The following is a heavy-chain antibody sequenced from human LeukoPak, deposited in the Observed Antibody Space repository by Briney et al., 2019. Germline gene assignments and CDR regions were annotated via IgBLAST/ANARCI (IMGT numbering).Heavy chain of an antibody. CDR1: GFTFSSYS. D-gene: IGHD3-9*01. CDR3: AREGCITIFCLQPTAFDI. Sequence: GGSLRLSCAASGFTFSSYSMNWVRQAPGKGLEWVSYISSSSSTIYYADSVKGRFTISRDNAKNSLYLQMNSLRAEDTAVYYCAREGCITIFCLQPTAFDIWGQGTMVTVSS. CDR2: ISSSSSTI. J-gene: IGHJ3*02. V-gene: IGHV3-48*01.